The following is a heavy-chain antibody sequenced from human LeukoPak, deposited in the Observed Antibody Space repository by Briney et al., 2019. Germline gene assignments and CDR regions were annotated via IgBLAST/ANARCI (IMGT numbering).Heavy chain of an antibody. J-gene: IGHJ5*02. CDR2: ISSSSSYI. V-gene: IGHV3-21*01. D-gene: IGHD6-13*01. CDR1: GFTFSSYS. Sequence: KPGGSLRLSCAASGFTFSSYSMNWVRQAPGKGLEWVSSISSSSSYIYYADSVKGRFTISRDNAKNSLYLQMNSLRAEDTAVYYCARITSSWYGQGDNWFDPWGQGTLVTVSS. CDR3: ARITSSWYGQGDNWFDP.